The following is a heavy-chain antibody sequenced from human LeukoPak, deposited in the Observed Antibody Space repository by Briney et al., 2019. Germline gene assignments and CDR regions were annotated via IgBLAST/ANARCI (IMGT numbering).Heavy chain of an antibody. V-gene: IGHV4-34*01. CDR3: ASRLLGYCSSTSCYNNWFDP. CDR2: INHSGST. CDR1: GVSFSGYY. J-gene: IGHJ5*02. D-gene: IGHD2-2*02. Sequence: SETLSLTCAVYGVSFSGYYWSWIRQPPGKGLEWIGEINHSGSTNYNPSLKSRVTISVDTSKNQFPLKLSSVTAADTAVYYCASRLLGYCSSTSCYNNWFDPWGQGTLVTVSS.